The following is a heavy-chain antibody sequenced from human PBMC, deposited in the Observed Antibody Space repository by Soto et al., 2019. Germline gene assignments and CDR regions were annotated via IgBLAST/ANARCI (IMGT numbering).Heavy chain of an antibody. CDR1: GFILSDCA. CDR3: ARELSWGSNWYEYMDL. J-gene: IGHJ6*03. D-gene: IGHD1-20*01. Sequence: EVQLVESGGGLVQPGGSLRLSCATSGFILSDCAMNWVRQAPGKGLEWVSYISSSSSVIDYADSVKGRFTVSRDNARKTLYIHMNSLRAEDTAVYYCARELSWGSNWYEYMDLWGKGTTVTVSS. V-gene: IGHV3-48*01. CDR2: ISSSSSVI.